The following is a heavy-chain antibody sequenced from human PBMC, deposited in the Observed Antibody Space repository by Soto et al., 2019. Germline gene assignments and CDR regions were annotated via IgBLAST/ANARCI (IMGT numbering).Heavy chain of an antibody. J-gene: IGHJ3*02. CDR3: ARERGAFDI. V-gene: IGHV1-8*01. Sequence: QVQLVQSGAEVKKPGASVKVSCKASGYTFTSYDINWVRQATGQGLEWMGWMNPNSGSTAYAQKFQGRGTMIRNTSISTAYMELSRLRSEDTAVYYCARERGAFDIWGHGTMVTVSS. CDR2: MNPNSGST. CDR1: GYTFTSYD.